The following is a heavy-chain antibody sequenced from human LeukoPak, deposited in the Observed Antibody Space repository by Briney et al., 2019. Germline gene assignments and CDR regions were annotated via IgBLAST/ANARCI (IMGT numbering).Heavy chain of an antibody. V-gene: IGHV3-30-3*01. J-gene: IGHJ4*02. CDR3: ARDGIEYSSSYPDY. D-gene: IGHD6-13*01. Sequence: GGSLRLSCAASGFTFSSYAMHWVRQAPGKGLEWVAVISYDGSNKYYADSVKGRFTISRDNSKNTLYLQMNSLRAEDTAVYYCARDGIEYSSSYPDYWGQGTLVTVSS. CDR2: ISYDGSNK. CDR1: GFTFSSYA.